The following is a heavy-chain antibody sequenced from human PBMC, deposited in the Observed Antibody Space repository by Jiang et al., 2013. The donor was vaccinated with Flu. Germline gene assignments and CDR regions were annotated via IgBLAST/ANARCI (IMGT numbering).Heavy chain of an antibody. V-gene: IGHV4-59*01. CDR3: ARGDGYNSPYDY. J-gene: IGHJ4*02. D-gene: IGHD5-24*01. CDR2: LLHGGT. Sequence: LLKPSETLSLTCTVSVAPSVVTTAAGSGRPQEGTGVAWLYLLHGGTNYNPSLKSRVTMSIDTSKNQFSLKLSSVAAADTAVYYCARGDGYNSPYDYWGQGALVTVSS. CDR1: VAPSVVTT.